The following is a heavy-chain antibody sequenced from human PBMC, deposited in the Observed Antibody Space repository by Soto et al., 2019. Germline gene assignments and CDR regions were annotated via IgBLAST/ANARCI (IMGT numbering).Heavy chain of an antibody. CDR1: GYTFTGYY. CDR2: INPNSGGT. V-gene: IGHV1-2*02. Sequence: QVQLVQSGAEVKKPGASVKVSCKASGYTFTGYYMHWVRQAPGQGLEWMGWINPNSGGTNYAEKIKGRVTMTRDTSISTAYMELSRLRSDDTAVYYCARDDYYYYGLDVWGQGTTVTVSS. J-gene: IGHJ6*02. CDR3: ARDDYYYYGLDV.